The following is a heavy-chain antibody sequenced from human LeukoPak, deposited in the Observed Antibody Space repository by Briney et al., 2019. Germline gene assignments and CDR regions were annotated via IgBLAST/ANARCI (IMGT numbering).Heavy chain of an antibody. CDR2: ISSSSSYT. D-gene: IGHD6-13*01. CDR3: ATSLYSSSWYPFDY. Sequence: GGSLRLSCAASGFTFSDYYMSCIRQAPGEGLEWVSYISSSSSYTNYADSVKGRFTISRDNAKNSLYLQMNSLRAEDTAVYYCATSLYSSSWYPFDYWGQGTLVTVSS. J-gene: IGHJ4*02. CDR1: GFTFSDYY. V-gene: IGHV3-11*06.